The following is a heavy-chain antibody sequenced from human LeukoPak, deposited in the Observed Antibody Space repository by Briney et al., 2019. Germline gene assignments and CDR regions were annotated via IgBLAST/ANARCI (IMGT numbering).Heavy chain of an antibody. V-gene: IGHV4-61*02. J-gene: IGHJ4*02. D-gene: IGHD1-26*01. Sequence: SETLSLTCTVSGGSFSSGSYYWSWIRQPAGKGLEWIGRIETSGSTNYNPSLKSRVTISVDTSKNQFSLKVSSVTAADTAVYYCARAELELLPIFDYWGQGTLVTVSS. CDR2: IETSGST. CDR1: GGSFSSGSYY. CDR3: ARAELELLPIFDY.